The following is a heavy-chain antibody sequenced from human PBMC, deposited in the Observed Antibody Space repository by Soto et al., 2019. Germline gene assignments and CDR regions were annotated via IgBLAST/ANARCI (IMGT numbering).Heavy chain of an antibody. CDR2: ISYDGSNK. CDR1: GFTFSSYG. J-gene: IGHJ5*02. D-gene: IGHD6-13*01. Sequence: GGSLRLSCAASGFTFSSYGMHWVRQAPGKGLEWVAVISYDGSNKYYADSVKGRFTISRDNSKNTLYLQMNSLRAEDTAVYYCAKGVILAAGSFTGDWFDPWGQGTLVTVSS. CDR3: AKGVILAAGSFTGDWFDP. V-gene: IGHV3-30*18.